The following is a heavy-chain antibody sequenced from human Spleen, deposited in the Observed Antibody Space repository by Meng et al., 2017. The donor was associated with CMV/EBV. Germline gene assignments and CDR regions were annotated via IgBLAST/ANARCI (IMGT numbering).Heavy chain of an antibody. CDR1: GGSFSGYY. CDR3: ARLNRNKTV. D-gene: IGHD2/OR15-2a*01. Sequence: SETLSLTCAVYGGSFSGYYWSWIRQPPGKGLEWIGEINHRGSTNYNPSLKSRVTISVDTSKNQFSLNLNSVTATDTAMYYCARLNRNKTVWGQGTLVTVSS. J-gene: IGHJ4*02. CDR2: INHRGST. V-gene: IGHV4-34*01.